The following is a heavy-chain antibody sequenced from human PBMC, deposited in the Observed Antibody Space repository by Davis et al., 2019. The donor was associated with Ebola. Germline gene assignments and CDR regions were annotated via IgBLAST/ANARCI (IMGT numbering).Heavy chain of an antibody. D-gene: IGHD2-2*01. CDR3: ARGGVGYCSSTSCPRWFDP. Sequence: PSETLSLTCAVYGGSFSGYYWSWIRQPPGKGLEWIGEIHHSGSTNYNPSLKSRVTISVDTSKNQFSLKLSSVTAADTAVYYCARGGVGYCSSTSCPRWFDPWGQGTLVTVSS. V-gene: IGHV4-34*01. CDR2: IHHSGST. J-gene: IGHJ5*02. CDR1: GGSFSGYY.